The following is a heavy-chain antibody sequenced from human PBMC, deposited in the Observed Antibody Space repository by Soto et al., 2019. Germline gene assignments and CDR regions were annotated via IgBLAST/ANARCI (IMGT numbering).Heavy chain of an antibody. CDR1: GFTFSSYA. D-gene: IGHD3-16*01. CDR2: ISYDGSNK. V-gene: IGHV3-30-3*01. J-gene: IGHJ4*02. CDR3: ARDRGESDLFDY. Sequence: GGSLRLSCAASGFTFSSYAMHRVRQAPGKGLEWVAVISYDGSNKYYADSVKGRFTISRDNSKNTLYLQMNSLRAEDTAVYYCARDRGESDLFDYRGQRTLVTVSS.